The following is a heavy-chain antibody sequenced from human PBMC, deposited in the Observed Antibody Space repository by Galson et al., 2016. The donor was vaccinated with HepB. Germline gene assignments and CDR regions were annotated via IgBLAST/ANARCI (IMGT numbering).Heavy chain of an antibody. CDR1: GFTFSSYV. CDR2: VRSSGSAT. Sequence: SLRLSCAASGFTFSSYVMNWVRQAPGKGLEWASSVRSSGSATYYADSVKGRFTISRDNSRNTLFLQMNNLSAADTARYYCAKGGTYSYSGNGYFAFDIWGRGTMVSVSS. D-gene: IGHD3-16*01. CDR3: AKGGTYSYSGNGYFAFDI. V-gene: IGHV3-23*05. J-gene: IGHJ3*02.